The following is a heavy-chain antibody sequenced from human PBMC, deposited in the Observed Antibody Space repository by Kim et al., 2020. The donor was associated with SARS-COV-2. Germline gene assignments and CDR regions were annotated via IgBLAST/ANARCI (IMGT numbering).Heavy chain of an antibody. D-gene: IGHD5-12*01. CDR1: GFTFSSYG. Sequence: GGSLRLSCAASGFTFSSYGMHWVRQAPGKGLEWVVVIWYDGSNKYYADSVKGRITISRDNSKNTLYLQMNSMRAEDTAVYYCARSVLAMATIGFAFDIWGQGTMVTVSS. CDR2: IWYDGSNK. J-gene: IGHJ3*02. V-gene: IGHV3-33*08. CDR3: ARSVLAMATIGFAFDI.